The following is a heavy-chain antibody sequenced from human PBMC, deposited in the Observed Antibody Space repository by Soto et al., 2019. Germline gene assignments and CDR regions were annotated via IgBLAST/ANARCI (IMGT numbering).Heavy chain of an antibody. Sequence: GGSLRLSCAASGFTFSSYSTSWVRQAPGKGLEWVSGFRTSGDGGTTYYADSVKGRFTISRDNSKNMLFLQMNSLRAEDTAIYYCAKKVNSGPGSQYFDYWGQGTLVIVS. J-gene: IGHJ4*02. D-gene: IGHD3-10*01. CDR3: AKKVNSGPGSQYFDY. V-gene: IGHV3-23*01. CDR1: GFTFSSYS. CDR2: FRTSGDGGTT.